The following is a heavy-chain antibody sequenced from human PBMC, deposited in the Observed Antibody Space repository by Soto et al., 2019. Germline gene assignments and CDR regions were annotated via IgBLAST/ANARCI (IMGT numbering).Heavy chain of an antibody. V-gene: IGHV4-59*01. D-gene: IGHD6-19*01. Sequence: SETLSLTCTVSGGSISSYYWSWIRQPPGKGLEWIGYIYYSGSTNYNPSLKSRVTISVDTSKNQFSLKLSSVTAADTAVYYCARMGIAVAGNWFDPWGQGTLVTVSS. J-gene: IGHJ5*02. CDR2: IYYSGST. CDR1: GGSISSYY. CDR3: ARMGIAVAGNWFDP.